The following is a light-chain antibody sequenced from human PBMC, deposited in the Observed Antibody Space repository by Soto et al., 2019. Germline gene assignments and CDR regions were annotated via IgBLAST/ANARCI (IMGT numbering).Light chain of an antibody. J-gene: IGKJ4*01. Sequence: DIRMTQSPSSVSAFVGDRVAITCRASHDIARWLAWYQQQPGKAPRLLIDAASSLQSGVPTRFSGSGSGTDFTLTITNLQPEDSAVYYCQQVKGFPLTYGGGTQVEIK. V-gene: IGKV1-12*01. CDR1: HDIARW. CDR3: QQVKGFPLT. CDR2: AAS.